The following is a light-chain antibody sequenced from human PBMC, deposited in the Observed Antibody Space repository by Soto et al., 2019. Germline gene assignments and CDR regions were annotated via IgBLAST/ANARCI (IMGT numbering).Light chain of an antibody. CDR3: QSYDSSLSVYVV. CDR1: SSNIGAGYD. CDR2: GNS. J-gene: IGLJ2*01. Sequence: QSVLTQPPSVSGAPGQRVTISCTGSSSNIGAGYDVHWYQQLPGTAPKLLIYGNSNRPSGVPDRFSGSKSGTSASLAITGLQAEDEADYCCQSYDSSLSVYVVFGGGTKVTVL. V-gene: IGLV1-40*01.